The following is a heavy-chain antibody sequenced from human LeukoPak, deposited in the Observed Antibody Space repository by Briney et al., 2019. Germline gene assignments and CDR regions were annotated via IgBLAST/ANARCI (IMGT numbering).Heavy chain of an antibody. CDR1: GFTFTNYW. J-gene: IGHJ4*02. Sequence: GGSLRLSCAASGFTFTNYWMSWVRQAPGKGLEWVANMKQDGSKNYYVDSVKGRFTISRDNAKKSLYLQMNNLRGEDTAVYYCAREASSYCSGDSCYWAFDYWGQGTLVIVSS. CDR3: AREASSYCSGDSCYWAFDY. V-gene: IGHV3-7*01. D-gene: IGHD2-15*01. CDR2: MKQDGSKN.